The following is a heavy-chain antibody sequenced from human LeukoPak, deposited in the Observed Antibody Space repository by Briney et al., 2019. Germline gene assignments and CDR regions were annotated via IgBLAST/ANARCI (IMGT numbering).Heavy chain of an antibody. CDR2: IHHSGST. CDR1: GGSIRSDIYY. D-gene: IGHD6-6*01. V-gene: IGHV4-31*03. Sequence: SGTLSLTCTVSGGSIRSDIYYWSWIRQHPGKGLEWIGYIHHSGSTSYNPSLKSRITISVDTSKYQFSLRLRSVTAADTAVYYCGSLATPGLYFDYWGLGTLVTVSS. CDR3: GSLATPGLYFDY. J-gene: IGHJ4*02.